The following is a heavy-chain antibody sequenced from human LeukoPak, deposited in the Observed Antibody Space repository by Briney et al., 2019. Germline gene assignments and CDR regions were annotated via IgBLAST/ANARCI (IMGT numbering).Heavy chain of an antibody. J-gene: IGHJ6*03. CDR3: ARWLMTGTYYYYYYMDV. D-gene: IGHD3-9*01. CDR1: GFTFSSYS. CDR2: ISSSSSYI. V-gene: IGHV3-21*01. Sequence: PVGSLRLSCAASGFTFSSYSMNWVRQAPGKGLEWVSSISSSSSYISYADSVKGRFTISRDNAKNSLYLQMNSLRAEDTAVYYCARWLMTGTYYYYYYMDVWGKGTTVTVSS.